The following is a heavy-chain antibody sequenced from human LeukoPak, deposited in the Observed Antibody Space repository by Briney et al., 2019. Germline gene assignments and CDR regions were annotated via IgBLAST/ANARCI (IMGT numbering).Heavy chain of an antibody. CDR2: ISSSSGYI. CDR1: GFTFSSHS. V-gene: IGHV3-21*01. J-gene: IGHJ6*03. CDR3: ARDRVMGIYYGSGSPRAYYMDV. D-gene: IGHD3-10*01. Sequence: PGGSLRLSCAASGFTFSSHSMNWVRQAPGKGLEWVSSISSSSGYIYYADSVKGRFTISRDNAKNSLYLQMNSLRAEDTAVYYCARDRVMGIYYGSGSPRAYYMDVWGKGTTVTVSS.